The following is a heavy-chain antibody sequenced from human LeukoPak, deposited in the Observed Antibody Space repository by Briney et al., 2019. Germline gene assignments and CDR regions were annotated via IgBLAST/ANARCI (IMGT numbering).Heavy chain of an antibody. CDR2: IRHDGSEK. CDR1: GFAFSNSW. D-gene: IGHD1-14*01. CDR3: VDRPIGDGSMDG. Sequence: PGGSLRLSCVASGFAFSNSWMSWVRQAPGKGLEWVANIRHDGSEKNYVDSVKGRFTISRDNAKRSLYLQMNSLRVEDTAVYYCVDRPIGDGSMDGWGKGTTVTVSS. J-gene: IGHJ6*03. V-gene: IGHV3-7*01.